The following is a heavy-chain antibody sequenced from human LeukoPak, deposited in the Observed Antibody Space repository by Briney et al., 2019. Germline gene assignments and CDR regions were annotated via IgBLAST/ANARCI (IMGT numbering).Heavy chain of an antibody. CDR1: GGTFSSYA. V-gene: IGHV1-69*13. CDR2: IIPIFGTA. J-gene: IGHJ4*02. Sequence: GASVKVSCKASGGTFSSYAISWVRQAPGQGLEWMGGIIPIFGTANYAQKFQGRVTITADESTSTAYMELSSLRSEDTAVYYCARGYGSYPLGHHPIDYWGQGTLVTVSS. D-gene: IGHD1-26*01. CDR3: ARGYGSYPLGHHPIDY.